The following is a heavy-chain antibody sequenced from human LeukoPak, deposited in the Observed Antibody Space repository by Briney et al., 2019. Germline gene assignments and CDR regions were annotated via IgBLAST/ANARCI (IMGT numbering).Heavy chain of an antibody. V-gene: IGHV3-33*06. J-gene: IGHJ4*02. CDR2: IWYDGTNK. D-gene: IGHD2-2*01. CDR3: AKDRKYCRSTRCPVGNYFDY. Sequence: GGSLRLSCAASGFTFSGYAMHWVRQAPGKGLEWVAAIWYDGTNKYNADSVKGRFGISRDNSMNTLDLQMNGLRADDTAVYYCAKDRKYCRSTRCPVGNYFDYWGQGTLVTVS. CDR1: GFTFSGYA.